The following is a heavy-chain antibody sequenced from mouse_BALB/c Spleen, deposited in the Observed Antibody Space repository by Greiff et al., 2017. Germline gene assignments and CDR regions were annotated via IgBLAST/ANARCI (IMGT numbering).Heavy chain of an antibody. CDR2: ISYSGST. D-gene: IGHD2-4*01. CDR3: ARDGITTLDY. V-gene: IGHV3-2*02. J-gene: IGHJ2*01. CDR1: GYSITSDYA. Sequence: VQLQQSGPGLVKPSQSLSLTCTVTGYSITSDYAWNWIRQFPGNKLEWMGYISYSGSTSYNPSLKSRISITRDTSKNQFFLQLNSVTTEDTATYYCARDGITTLDYWGQGTTLTVSS.